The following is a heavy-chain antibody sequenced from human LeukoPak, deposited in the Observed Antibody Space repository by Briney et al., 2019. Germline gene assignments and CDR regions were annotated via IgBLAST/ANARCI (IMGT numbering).Heavy chain of an antibody. CDR2: INHSGST. CDR1: GGSSSGYY. Sequence: PSETLSLTCAVCGGSSSGYYWSWIRQPPGKGLEWIGEINHSGSTNYNPSLKSRVTISVDTSKNQFSLKLSSVTAADTAVYYCANLRTGMATIRWGQGTLVTVSS. D-gene: IGHD5-24*01. V-gene: IGHV4-34*01. J-gene: IGHJ4*02. CDR3: ANLRTGMATIR.